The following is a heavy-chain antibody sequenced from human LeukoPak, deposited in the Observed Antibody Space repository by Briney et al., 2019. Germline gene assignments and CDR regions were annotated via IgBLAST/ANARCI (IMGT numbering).Heavy chain of an antibody. CDR3: ARGGELLNY. V-gene: IGHV4-59*08. Sequence: PSETLSLTCTVSGGSMSADYWCWIRQSPGMGLEWIGYFYYYGSTGYNPSLKSRVTISVDTSKNQFSLRLSSVTAADTAVYYCARGGELLNYLGQGTLVTVSS. CDR1: GGSMSADY. J-gene: IGHJ4*02. D-gene: IGHD1-7*01. CDR2: FYYYGST.